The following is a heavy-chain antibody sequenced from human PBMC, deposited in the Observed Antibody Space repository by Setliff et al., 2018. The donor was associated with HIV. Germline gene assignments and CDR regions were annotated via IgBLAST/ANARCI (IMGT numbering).Heavy chain of an antibody. CDR2: LYYNVGT. J-gene: IGHJ4*02. CDR3: VRAPDF. V-gene: IGHV4-30-4*08. Sequence: SETLSLTCTVSGASISSGDYYWSWIRQPPGKGLEWIGYLYYNVGTFYNPSLRSRVTISVDTSKNQFSLELSSVTAADTAVYYCVRAPDFWGQGTLVTV. CDR1: GASISSGDYY.